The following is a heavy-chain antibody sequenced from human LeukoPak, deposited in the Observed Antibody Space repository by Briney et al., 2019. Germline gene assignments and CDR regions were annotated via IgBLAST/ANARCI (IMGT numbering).Heavy chain of an antibody. J-gene: IGHJ5*02. CDR1: GGTFSSYA. V-gene: IGHV1-3*01. Sequence: ASVKVSCKASGGTFSSYAMHWVRQAPGQRLEWMGWINAGNGNTKYSQKFQGRVTITRDTSASTAYMELSSLRSEDTAVYYCARAPIVVVPAAKDWFDPWGQGTLVAVSS. CDR3: ARAPIVVVPAAKDWFDP. CDR2: INAGNGNT. D-gene: IGHD2-2*01.